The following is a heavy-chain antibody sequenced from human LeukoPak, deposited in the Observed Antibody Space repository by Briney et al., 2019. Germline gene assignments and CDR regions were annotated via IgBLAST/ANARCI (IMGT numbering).Heavy chain of an antibody. Sequence: PGGSLRLSCAASGFAFSSYAMSWVRQAPGKGLEWVSAISGSGGSTYYADSVKGRFTISRDNSKNTLYLQMNSLRAEDTAVYYCAKVRYSSGWYENYWGQGTLVTVSS. CDR3: AKVRYSSGWYENY. CDR1: GFAFSSYA. V-gene: IGHV3-23*01. D-gene: IGHD6-19*01. CDR2: ISGSGGST. J-gene: IGHJ4*02.